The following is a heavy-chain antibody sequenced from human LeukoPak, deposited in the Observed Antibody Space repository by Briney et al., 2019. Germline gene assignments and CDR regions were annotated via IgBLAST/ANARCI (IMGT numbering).Heavy chain of an antibody. CDR1: GVSISSYY. CDR2: IYTSGST. J-gene: IGHJ5*02. Sequence: PSETLSLTCTVSGVSISSYYWSWIRQPAGKGLEWIGRIYTSGSTNYNPSLNSRVTMSVETPKNQFSLKLSSVTAADTAVYYCASAGGRGWFDPWGQGTLVTVSS. D-gene: IGHD1-1*01. CDR3: ASAGGRGWFDP. V-gene: IGHV4-4*07.